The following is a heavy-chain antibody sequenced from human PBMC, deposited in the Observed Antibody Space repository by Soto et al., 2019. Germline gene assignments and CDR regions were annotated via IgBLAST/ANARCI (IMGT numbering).Heavy chain of an antibody. V-gene: IGHV3-48*02. D-gene: IGHD3-3*01. Sequence: GGSLRLSGAASGFTYSNYSMNWVRQAPEKGLEWVAYISASSISIYYADSVKGRFTISRDNAKNSLYLQMNSLRDEDTAVYYCTRDFTWSEVYWGQGVQITVSS. CDR3: TRDFTWSEVY. J-gene: IGHJ4*02. CDR1: GFTYSNYS. CDR2: ISASSISI.